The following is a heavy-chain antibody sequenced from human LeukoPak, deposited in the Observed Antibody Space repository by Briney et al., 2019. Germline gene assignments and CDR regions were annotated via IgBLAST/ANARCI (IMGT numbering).Heavy chain of an antibody. CDR3: ARGRGPELDYYYMDV. Sequence: GATVKVSCKASGYTFTDYYMHWVQQAPGKGLEWMGRVDPTDGKTIYAEKFQGRVTITADESTSTAYMELSSLRSEDTAVYYCARGRGPELDYYYMDVWGKGTTVTVSS. D-gene: IGHD3-3*02. V-gene: IGHV1-69-2*01. CDR2: VDPTDGKT. CDR1: GYTFTDYY. J-gene: IGHJ6*03.